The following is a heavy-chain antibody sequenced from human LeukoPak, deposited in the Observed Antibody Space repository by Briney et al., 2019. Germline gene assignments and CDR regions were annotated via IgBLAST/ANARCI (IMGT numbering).Heavy chain of an antibody. CDR1: GGSISSGGYY. CDR3: ARGRVVKGIAAAGTRGWFDP. V-gene: IGHV4-61*08. CDR2: IYYSGST. J-gene: IGHJ5*02. D-gene: IGHD6-13*01. Sequence: SETLSLTCTVSGGSISSGGYYWSWIRQHPGKGLEWIGYIYYSGSTNYNPSLKSRVTISVDTSKNQFSLKLSSVTAADTAVYYCARGRVVKGIAAAGTRGWFDPWGQGTLVTVSS.